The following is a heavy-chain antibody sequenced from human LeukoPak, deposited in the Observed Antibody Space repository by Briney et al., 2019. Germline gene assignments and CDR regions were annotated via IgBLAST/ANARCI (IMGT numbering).Heavy chain of an antibody. CDR2: ISYDGSNK. Sequence: PGGSLRLSCAASGFTFSSYAMHWVRQAPGKGLEWVAVISYDGSNKYYADSVKGRFTISRDNSKNTLYLQMNSLRAEDTAVYYCARGDDILILWGQGTLVTVSS. CDR1: GFTFSSYA. J-gene: IGHJ4*02. V-gene: IGHV3-30*04. D-gene: IGHD3-9*01. CDR3: ARGDDILIL.